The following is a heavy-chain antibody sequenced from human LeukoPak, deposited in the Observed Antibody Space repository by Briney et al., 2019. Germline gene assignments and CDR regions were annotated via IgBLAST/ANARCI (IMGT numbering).Heavy chain of an antibody. CDR3: VRGNDYGVPHY. D-gene: IGHD5-12*01. CDR2: IDRDGSRI. Sequence: GGSLRLSCAVSGFTFSSYWMHWVRQAPGKGLVWVSRIDRDGSRINYADSVKGRFTISRDNGKNTLFLQMNSLRAEDAAVYYCVRGNDYGVPHYWGQGTLVTVSS. CDR1: GFTFSSYW. V-gene: IGHV3-74*01. J-gene: IGHJ4*02.